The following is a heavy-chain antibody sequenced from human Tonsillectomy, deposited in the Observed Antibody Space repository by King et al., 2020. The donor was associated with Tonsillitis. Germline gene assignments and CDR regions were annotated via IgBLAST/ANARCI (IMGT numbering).Heavy chain of an antibody. CDR1: GFTFSSYG. CDR2: ISYDGSNK. J-gene: IGHJ4*02. D-gene: IGHD6-19*01. CDR3: AKDAIAVARHDARRTPNYSDY. Sequence: VQLVESGGGVVQPGRSLRLSCAASGFTFSSYGMHWVRQAPGKGLEWVAVISYDGSNKYYADSVKGRFTISGDNSKNTLYLQMNSLRAEDTAVYYCAKDAIAVARHDARRTPNYSDYWGQGTLVTVSS. V-gene: IGHV3-30*18.